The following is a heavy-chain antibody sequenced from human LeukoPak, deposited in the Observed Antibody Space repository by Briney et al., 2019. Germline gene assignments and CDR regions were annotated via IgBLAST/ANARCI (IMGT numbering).Heavy chain of an antibody. CDR2: ISGSGGST. V-gene: IGHV3-23*01. J-gene: IGHJ4*02. D-gene: IGHD5-18*01. CDR1: GFTFSSYA. CDR3: AKDPSLYSYGSLHYFDY. Sequence: GGSLRLSCAASGFTFSSYAMSWVRQAPGKGLEWVSAISGSGGSTYYADSVKGRFTISRDNSKNTLYLQMNSLRAEDTAVYYCAKDPSLYSYGSLHYFDYWGQGTLVTVSS.